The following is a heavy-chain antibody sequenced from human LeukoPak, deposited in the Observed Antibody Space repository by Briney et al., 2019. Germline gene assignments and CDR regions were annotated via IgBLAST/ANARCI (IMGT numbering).Heavy chain of an antibody. D-gene: IGHD3-22*01. V-gene: IGHV4-59*01. CDR2: IYYSGST. J-gene: IGHJ3*02. Sequence: SETLSLTCTVSGGSISSYYWSWIRQPPAKGLEWIGYIYYSGSTNYNPSLKSRVTISVDTSKNQFSLKLSSVTAADTAVYYCARAVWYYDSSGWAGAFDIWGQGTMVTVSS. CDR1: GGSISSYY. CDR3: ARAVWYYDSSGWAGAFDI.